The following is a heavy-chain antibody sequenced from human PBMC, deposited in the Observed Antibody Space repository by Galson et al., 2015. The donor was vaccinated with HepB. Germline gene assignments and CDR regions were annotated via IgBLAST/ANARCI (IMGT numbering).Heavy chain of an antibody. V-gene: IGHV1-69*02. J-gene: IGHJ3*02. Sequence: SVKVSCKASGGTFSSYTISWVRQAPGQGLEWMGRITPIIGITNHAQKFRGRVTMTADKSSSTAYMELSSLRSGDTAVYYCARGSGDGSNFRPDDAFDIWGQGTMVSVSS. D-gene: IGHD5-24*01. CDR3: ARGSGDGSNFRPDDAFDI. CDR1: GGTFSSYT. CDR2: ITPIIGIT.